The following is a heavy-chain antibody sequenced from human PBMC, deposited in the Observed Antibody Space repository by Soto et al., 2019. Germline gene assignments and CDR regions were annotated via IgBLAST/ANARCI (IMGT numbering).Heavy chain of an antibody. D-gene: IGHD3-3*01. J-gene: IGHJ5*02. CDR3: ARLARLEWLYKPLFWFDP. CDR1: GGSISSSSYY. CDR2: IYYSGST. V-gene: IGHV4-39*01. Sequence: SETLSLTCTVSGGSISSSSYYWGWIRQPPGKGLEWIGSIYYSGSTYYNPSLKSRVTISVDTSKNHFSLKLSSVTAADTAVYYCARLARLEWLYKPLFWFDPWGQGTLVTVSS.